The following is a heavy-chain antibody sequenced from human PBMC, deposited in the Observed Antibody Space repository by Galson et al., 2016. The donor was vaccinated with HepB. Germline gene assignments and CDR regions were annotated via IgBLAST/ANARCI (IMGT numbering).Heavy chain of an antibody. V-gene: IGHV3-33*01. J-gene: IGHJ6*03. CDR1: GFTFSRYG. CDR3: ARSLADYYYMDV. CDR2: IWYDGSNK. Sequence: SLRLSCAASGFTFSRYGMHWVRQAPGKGLEWVAVIWYDGSNKKYVDSVKGRFTISRDDSKNTLYLQMNSLRAEDTAVYYCARSLADYYYMDVWGKGTTVTVYS.